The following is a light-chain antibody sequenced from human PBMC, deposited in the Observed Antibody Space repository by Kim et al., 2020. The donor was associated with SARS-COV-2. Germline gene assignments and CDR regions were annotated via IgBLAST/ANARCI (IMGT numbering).Light chain of an antibody. CDR3: QSADITGTSWI. Sequence: PGQTDRITCSGEAVTKQVGYWYRQRPGRAPILVLYRDKERPSWIPERFSGSRSGTTLTLTITGVQTEDEADYFCQSADITGTSWIFGGGTKLTVL. CDR1: AVTKQV. CDR2: RDK. J-gene: IGLJ2*01. V-gene: IGLV3-25*03.